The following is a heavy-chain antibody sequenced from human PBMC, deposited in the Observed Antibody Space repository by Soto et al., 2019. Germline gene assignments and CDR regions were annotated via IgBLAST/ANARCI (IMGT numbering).Heavy chain of an antibody. Sequence: EVQLLESGGGLVQPGGSLSLSCAASGFTFSSYAMSWVRQAPAKGLEWVSVIRDSGDSTYYADSVKGRFTISRDNSKNTLYLQMNSVRAEDTAVYYCANNLSRSGGYMDVWGKGTTVTVSS. CDR2: IRDSGDST. CDR3: ANNLSRSGGYMDV. J-gene: IGHJ6*03. V-gene: IGHV3-23*01. D-gene: IGHD3-10*01. CDR1: GFTFSSYA.